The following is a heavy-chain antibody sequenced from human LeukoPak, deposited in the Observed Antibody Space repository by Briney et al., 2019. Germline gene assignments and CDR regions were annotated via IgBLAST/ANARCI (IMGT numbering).Heavy chain of an antibody. J-gene: IGHJ3*02. V-gene: IGHV3-11*01. D-gene: IGHD2-2*01. CDR2: ISSSGSTI. CDR3: ARRGHQLLRVGAFDI. CDR1: GFTFSDYY. Sequence: GGSLRLSCAASGFTFSDYYMSWIRQAPGKGLEWVAYISSSGSTIYYADSVKGRFTISRDNAKNSLYLQMNSLRAEDTAVYYCARRGHQLLRVGAFDIWGQGTMVTVSS.